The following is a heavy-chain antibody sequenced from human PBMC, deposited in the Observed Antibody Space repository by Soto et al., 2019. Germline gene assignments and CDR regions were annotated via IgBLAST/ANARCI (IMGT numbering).Heavy chain of an antibody. CDR2: LYDVFGS. J-gene: IGHJ3*01. CDR1: GLTVSGTKS. D-gene: IGHD1-1*01. V-gene: IGHV3-53*01. Sequence: DVQLVESGGGLIQPGESLRLSCAAVGLTVSGTKSVAWVRQAPGKGLEWVSALYDVFGSFYADSVKGRFTTSNDRSKSTIYLQLKDLTPDYTAGYYCASWHEREHAYDVWGQGKTVIGYS. CDR3: ASWHEREHAYDV.